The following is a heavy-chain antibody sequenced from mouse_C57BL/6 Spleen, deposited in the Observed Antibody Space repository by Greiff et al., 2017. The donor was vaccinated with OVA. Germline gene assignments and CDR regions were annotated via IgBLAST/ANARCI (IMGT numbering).Heavy chain of an antibody. CDR3: ARDDGYSWFAY. D-gene: IGHD2-3*01. CDR1: GFTFSDFY. Sequence: DVKLVESGGGLVQSGRSLRLSCATSGFTFSDFYMEWVRQAPGKGLEWIAASRNKANDYTTEYSASVKGRFIVSRDTSQSILYLQMNALRAEDTAIYYCARDDGYSWFAYWGQGTLVTVSA. J-gene: IGHJ3*01. V-gene: IGHV7-1*01. CDR2: SRNKANDYTT.